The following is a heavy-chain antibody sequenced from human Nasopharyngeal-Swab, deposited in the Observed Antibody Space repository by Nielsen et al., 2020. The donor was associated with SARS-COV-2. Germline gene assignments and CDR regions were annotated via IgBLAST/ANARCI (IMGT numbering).Heavy chain of an antibody. J-gene: IGHJ4*02. V-gene: IGHV3-30*18. CDR2: ISYDGSNK. D-gene: IGHD5-24*01. CDR3: AKGLETATADY. Sequence: GESLKISCAASGFTFSSYGMHWVRQAPGKGLEWVAVISYDGSNKYYADSVKGRFTISRDNSKNTLYLQMNSLRAEDTAVYYCAKGLETATADYWGQGTLVTVSS. CDR1: GFTFSSYG.